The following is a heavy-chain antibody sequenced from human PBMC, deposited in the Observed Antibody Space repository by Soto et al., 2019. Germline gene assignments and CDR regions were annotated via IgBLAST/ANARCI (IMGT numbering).Heavy chain of an antibody. Sequence: SETLSLTSTVYGGSSSSYYWSWIRQPPGKGLEWIGYIYYSGSTNYNPSLKSRVTISVDTSKNQFYLKLSSVTAADTAVYYCARSGSGYDRDFDYWGQGTLVTVSS. CDR2: IYYSGST. D-gene: IGHD5-12*01. V-gene: IGHV4-59*08. CDR3: ARSGSGYDRDFDY. CDR1: GGSSSSYY. J-gene: IGHJ4*02.